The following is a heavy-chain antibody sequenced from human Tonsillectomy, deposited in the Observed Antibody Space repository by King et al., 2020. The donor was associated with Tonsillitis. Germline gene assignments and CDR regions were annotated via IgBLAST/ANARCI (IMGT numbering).Heavy chain of an antibody. D-gene: IGHD2-2*01. V-gene: IGHV3-30*02. CDR3: TSSTNHYYGMDV. Sequence: VQLVESGGGVVQPGGSLRLSCAASGFTFSSYGMHWVRQAPGKGLEWVAFIRYDGSNKYYADSVKGRFTISRDNSKNTLYLQMNSLRAEDTAVYYCTSSTNHYYGMDVWGQGTTVTVSS. J-gene: IGHJ6*02. CDR1: GFTFSSYG. CDR2: IRYDGSNK.